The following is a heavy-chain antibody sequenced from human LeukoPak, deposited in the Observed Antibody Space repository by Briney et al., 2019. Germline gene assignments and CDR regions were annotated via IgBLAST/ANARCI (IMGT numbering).Heavy chain of an antibody. CDR1: GDSISSYY. Sequence: SETLSLTCTVSGDSISSYYWSWIRQPPGKGLEWIGYIYYSGNTNYNPSLKSRVTIPVDTSKNHFSLKLSSVTAADTAVYYCARGHGVHMDVWGQGTTVTVSS. CDR3: ARGHGVHMDV. D-gene: IGHD3-10*01. V-gene: IGHV4-59*01. J-gene: IGHJ6*02. CDR2: IYYSGNT.